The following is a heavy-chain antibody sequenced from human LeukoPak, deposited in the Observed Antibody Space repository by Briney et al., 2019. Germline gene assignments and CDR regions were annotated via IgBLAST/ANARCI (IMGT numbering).Heavy chain of an antibody. Sequence: PSETLSLTCTVSGGSISSYYWSWIQQPPGKGLEWIGYIYYSGSTNYNPSLKSRVTISVDTSKNQFSLKLSSVTAADTAVYYCARSNWNDEGFPFDYWGQGTLVTVSS. CDR2: IYYSGST. CDR3: ARSNWNDEGFPFDY. J-gene: IGHJ4*02. V-gene: IGHV4-59*01. D-gene: IGHD1-1*01. CDR1: GGSISSYY.